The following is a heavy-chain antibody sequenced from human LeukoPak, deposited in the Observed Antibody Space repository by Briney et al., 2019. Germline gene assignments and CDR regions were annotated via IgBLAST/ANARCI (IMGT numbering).Heavy chain of an antibody. J-gene: IGHJ6*03. CDR2: ISHSGTS. CDR1: GYSISSGYY. V-gene: IGHV4-38-2*02. D-gene: IGHD3-16*01. CDR3: ARETSQKGAHYMDV. Sequence: SETLSLTCNVSGYSISSGYYWGWIRQPPGKGLEWVGSISHSGTSYYRPSLKSRVTILLDTSKNQFSMHLTSVTASDTAVYYCARETSQKGAHYMDVWGKGTTVTISS.